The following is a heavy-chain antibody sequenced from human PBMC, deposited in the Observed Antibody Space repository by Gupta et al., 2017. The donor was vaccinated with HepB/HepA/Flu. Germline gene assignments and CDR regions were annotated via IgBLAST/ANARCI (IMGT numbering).Heavy chain of an antibody. V-gene: IGHV4-39*01. CDR1: GGSISSRSYY. J-gene: IGHJ4*02. Sequence: QLQLQESGPGLVKPSETMSLTCTVSGGSISSRSYYWGWIRQPPGKGLEWIGSIYYSGSTYYNPSLKSRVTISVDTSKNQFSLKLSSVTAADTAVYYCARQGSSGYYSPYYFDYWGQGTLVTVSS. CDR2: IYYSGST. D-gene: IGHD3-22*01. CDR3: ARQGSSGYYSPYYFDY.